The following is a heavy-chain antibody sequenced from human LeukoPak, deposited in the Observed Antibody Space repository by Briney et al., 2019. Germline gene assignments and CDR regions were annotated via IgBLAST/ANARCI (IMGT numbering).Heavy chain of an antibody. Sequence: GASVKVSCKASGYTFTGYYMHWVRQAPGQGLEWMGWINPNSGGTNYAQKFQGRVTMTSDTSISTAYMELSRLRSDDTAVYYCARVAVPYYYDSSGYLTYFDYWGQGTLVTVSS. D-gene: IGHD3-22*01. CDR1: GYTFTGYY. CDR2: INPNSGGT. V-gene: IGHV1-2*02. CDR3: ARVAVPYYYDSSGYLTYFDY. J-gene: IGHJ4*02.